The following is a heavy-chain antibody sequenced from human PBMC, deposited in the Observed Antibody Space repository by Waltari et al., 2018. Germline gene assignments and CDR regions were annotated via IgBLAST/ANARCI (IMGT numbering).Heavy chain of an antibody. CDR2: INHSGST. CDR1: GGSFSGYY. CDR3: ASSHYDSSGYYLSD. Sequence: QVQLQQWGAGLLKPSETLSLTCAVYGGSFSGYYWSWLRQPPGKGLGWVGEINHSGSTNYNPSLKRLVTISVDTSKNQFSLKLSALTAADTAVYYCASSHYDSSGYYLSDWGQGTLVTVSS. V-gene: IGHV4-34*01. J-gene: IGHJ4*02. D-gene: IGHD3-22*01.